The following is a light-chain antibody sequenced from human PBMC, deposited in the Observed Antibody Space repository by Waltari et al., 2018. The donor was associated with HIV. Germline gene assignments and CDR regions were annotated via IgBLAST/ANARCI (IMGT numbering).Light chain of an antibody. V-gene: IGLV2-23*02. CDR3: CSYAGTSTWV. CDR1: SSDVGGYNY. Sequence: QSALTQPASVSGSPGQSITISCTGTSSDVGGYNYVSWYQQHQGKAPKLMIYDVSKRRSGVSIRFSGSKSGNTASLTISGLQAEDEADYYCCSYAGTSTWVFGGGTQLTVL. CDR2: DVS. J-gene: IGLJ3*02.